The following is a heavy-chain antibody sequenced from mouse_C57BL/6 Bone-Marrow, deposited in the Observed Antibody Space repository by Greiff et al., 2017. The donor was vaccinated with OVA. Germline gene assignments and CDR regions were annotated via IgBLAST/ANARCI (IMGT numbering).Heavy chain of an antibody. D-gene: IGHD2-5*01. CDR2: IYPGSGNT. V-gene: IGHV1-76*01. CDR3: ARKGYSNYVFDY. J-gene: IGHJ2*01. Sequence: QVQLQQSGAELVRPGASVKLSCKASGYTFTDYYINWVKQRPGQGLEWIARIYPGSGNTYYNEKFKGKATLTAEKSSSTAYMQLSSLTSEDSAVYFCARKGYSNYVFDYWGQGTTLTVSS. CDR1: GYTFTDYY.